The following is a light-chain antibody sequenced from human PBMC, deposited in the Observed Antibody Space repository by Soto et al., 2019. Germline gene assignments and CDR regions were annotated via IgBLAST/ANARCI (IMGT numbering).Light chain of an antibody. CDR3: QHYDHLPPFT. J-gene: IGKJ3*01. Sequence: DIQMTQSPSSLSASVGDRVTITCQASQDIRKYLSWYQQKPGRAPKLLIYGASNLETGVPSRFSGSGYGSELTFTISSLQPEDVATDYCQHYDHLPPFTFGPGTKVAVK. V-gene: IGKV1-33*01. CDR2: GAS. CDR1: QDIRKY.